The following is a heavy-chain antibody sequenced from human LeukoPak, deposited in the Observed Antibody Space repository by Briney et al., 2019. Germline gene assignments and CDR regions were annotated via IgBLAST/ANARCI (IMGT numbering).Heavy chain of an antibody. D-gene: IGHD3-3*01. CDR1: GYTFTGYY. Sequence: ASVTVSCRASGYTFTGYYMHWVRHAPGQGLEWMGRINFNSGGTKYAQKFQGRVTMTRDTSTTTAHMELGRLRYDDTAVYYCSFGVLVLSSFYDWGQGTLVRVSS. CDR3: SFGVLVLSSFYD. CDR2: INFNSGGT. J-gene: IGHJ4*02. V-gene: IGHV1-2*06.